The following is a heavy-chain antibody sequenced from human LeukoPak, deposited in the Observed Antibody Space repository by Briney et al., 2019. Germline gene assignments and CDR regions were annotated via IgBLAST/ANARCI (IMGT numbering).Heavy chain of an antibody. V-gene: IGHV4-59*01. Sequence: PSETLSLTCTVSGGSISGYYYNWIRQPPGKGLEWIGYIYYSGSTNYNPSFKSRVTISLDTSKNQFSLKLSSVTTADTAVYYCAMSVVTLYWYFDLWGRGTLVTVSS. J-gene: IGHJ2*01. CDR2: IYYSGST. D-gene: IGHD4-23*01. CDR3: AMSVVTLYWYFDL. CDR1: GGSISGYY.